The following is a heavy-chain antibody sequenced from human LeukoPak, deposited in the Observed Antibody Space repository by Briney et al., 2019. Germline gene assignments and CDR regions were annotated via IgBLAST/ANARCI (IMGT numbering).Heavy chain of an antibody. D-gene: IGHD4-17*01. V-gene: IGHV3-30*04. CDR3: ARDYDGEIAVDY. J-gene: IGHJ4*02. Sequence: PGRSLRLSCAASGFTFSSYAMHWVRQAPGKGLEWAAVISYDGSNKYYADSVKGRFTISRDNSKNTLYLQMNSLRAEDTAVYYCARDYDGEIAVDYWGQGTLVTVSS. CDR2: ISYDGSNK. CDR1: GFTFSSYA.